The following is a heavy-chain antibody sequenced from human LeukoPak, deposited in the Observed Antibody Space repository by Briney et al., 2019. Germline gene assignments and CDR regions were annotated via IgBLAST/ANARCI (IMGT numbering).Heavy chain of an antibody. CDR3: ARMYDRSGYYYPFDY. J-gene: IGHJ4*02. V-gene: IGHV4-59*08. D-gene: IGHD3-22*01. CDR1: GGSLSSYF. CDR2: IFYSGST. Sequence: SETLSLTCTVSGGSLSSYFWSWIRQPPGKGLECIGYIFYSGSTNYNPSLESRVTMSVDTSKNQFSLKLTSVTAADTAVYYCARMYDRSGYYYPFDYWGQGTLVTVSS.